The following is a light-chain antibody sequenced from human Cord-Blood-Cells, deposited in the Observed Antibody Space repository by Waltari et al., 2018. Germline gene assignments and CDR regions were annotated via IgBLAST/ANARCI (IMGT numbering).Light chain of an antibody. V-gene: IGKV3-15*01. J-gene: IGKJ1*01. CDR1: QGVSSN. CDR3: QQYNNWPPWT. CDR2: GAS. Sequence: EIVMTQSPATLSVSPGERATLPCRASQGVSSNLAWYQQKPGQAPRLLIYGASTRATGIPARFSGSGSGTEFTLTISSRQSEDFAVYYGQQYNNWPPWTFGQGTKVEIK.